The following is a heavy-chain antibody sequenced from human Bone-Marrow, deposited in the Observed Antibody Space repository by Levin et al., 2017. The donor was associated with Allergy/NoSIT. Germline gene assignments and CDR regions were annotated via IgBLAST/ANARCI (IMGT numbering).Heavy chain of an antibody. V-gene: IGHV3-23*01. CDR2: IVASGGST. CDR1: GFTFSSYA. CDR3: AKSGTYVTWYFDL. D-gene: IGHD1-1*01. J-gene: IGHJ2*01. Sequence: PGGSLRLSCAASGFTFSSYAMSWVRQAPGKGPEWVSAIVASGGSTYYGDSVKGRFTISRDNSKNTLYLQMNSLRAEDTAVYYCAKSGTYVTWYFDLWGRGTLVTVSS.